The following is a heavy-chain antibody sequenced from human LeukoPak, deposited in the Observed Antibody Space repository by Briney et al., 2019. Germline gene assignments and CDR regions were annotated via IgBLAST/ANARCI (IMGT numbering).Heavy chain of an antibody. D-gene: IGHD6-19*01. V-gene: IGHV3-53*01. CDR2: MYAGGTT. Sequence: PGGSLILSCAASGVIVSRNFRSWVRQAPGKGLQWVAIMYAGGTTDYSDSVRGRFHISRDSSNNTLSLQINSLRAEDTAVYYCARGSGSGWPLDRWGQGALVTVSS. J-gene: IGHJ5*02. CDR1: GVIVSRNF. CDR3: ARGSGSGWPLDR.